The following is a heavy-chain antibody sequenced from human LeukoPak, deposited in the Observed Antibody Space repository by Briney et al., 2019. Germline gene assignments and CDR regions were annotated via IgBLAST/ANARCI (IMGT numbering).Heavy chain of an antibody. J-gene: IGHJ4*02. CDR1: GFAFSVYA. CDR2: ISYDGSNK. D-gene: IGHD4-17*01. V-gene: IGHV3-30-3*01. CDR3: ARGGATVTWGFFDY. Sequence: PGGSLRLSCAASGFAFSVYAMHWVRQAPGKGLEWVALISYDGSNKYYADSVKGRFTISRDSSKNTVYLQMNSLRVEDTAVYYCARGGATVTWGFFDYWGQGTLVTVSS.